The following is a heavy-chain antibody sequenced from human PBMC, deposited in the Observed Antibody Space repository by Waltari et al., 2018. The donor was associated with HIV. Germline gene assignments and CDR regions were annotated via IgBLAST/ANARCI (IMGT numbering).Heavy chain of an antibody. CDR2: INAGNGNT. J-gene: IGHJ2*01. V-gene: IGHV1-3*01. CDR1: GYTFTSYA. D-gene: IGHD6-13*01. CDR3: ARDWAAAGIGENWYFDL. Sequence: QVQLVQSGAEVKKPGASVKVSCKASGYTFTSYAMHWVRQAPGQRLEWMGWINAGNGNTKYSQKFQGRVTITRDTSASTAYMELSSLRSEDTAVYYCARDWAAAGIGENWYFDLWGRGTLVTVSS.